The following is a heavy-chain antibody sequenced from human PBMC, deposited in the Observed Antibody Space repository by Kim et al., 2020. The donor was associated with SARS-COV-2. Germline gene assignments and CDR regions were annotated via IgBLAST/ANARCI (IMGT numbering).Heavy chain of an antibody. V-gene: IGHV1-2*02. CDR3: ARVYQGIAVAGFGY. Sequence: ASVKVSCKASGYTFTGYYMHWVRQAPGQGLEWMGWINPNSGGTNYAQKFQGRVTMTRDTSISTAYMELSRLRSDDTAVYYCARVYQGIAVAGFGYWGQGTLVTVSS. J-gene: IGHJ4*02. D-gene: IGHD6-19*01. CDR2: INPNSGGT. CDR1: GYTFTGYY.